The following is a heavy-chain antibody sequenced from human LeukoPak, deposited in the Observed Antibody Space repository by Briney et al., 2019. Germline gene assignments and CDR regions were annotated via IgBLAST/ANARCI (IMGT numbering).Heavy chain of an antibody. V-gene: IGHV4-59*01. CDR3: ARDPRSHGAFDI. CDR2: IYYSGST. J-gene: IGHJ3*02. Sequence: SETLSLTCTVSGGSISSYYWSWIRQPPGKGLEWIGYIYYSGSTNYNPSLKSRVTISVDTSKNQFSLKLSSVTAADTAVYYCARDPRSHGAFDIWGQGTMVTVSS. CDR1: GGSISSYY.